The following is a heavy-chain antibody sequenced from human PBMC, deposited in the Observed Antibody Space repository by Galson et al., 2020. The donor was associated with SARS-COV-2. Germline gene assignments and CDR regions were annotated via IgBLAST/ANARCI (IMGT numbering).Heavy chain of an antibody. CDR2: FDPEDGET. J-gene: IGHJ3*02. D-gene: IGHD3-10*01. CDR3: ATNGRLPGRVEVAYDAFDI. V-gene: IGHV1-24*01. CDR1: GYTLTELS. Sequence: ASVKVSCKVSGYTLTELSMHWVRQAPGKGLEWMGGFDPEDGETIYAQKFQGRVTMTEDTSTDTAYMELSSLRSEDTAVYYCATNGRLPGRVEVAYDAFDIWGQGTMVTVSS.